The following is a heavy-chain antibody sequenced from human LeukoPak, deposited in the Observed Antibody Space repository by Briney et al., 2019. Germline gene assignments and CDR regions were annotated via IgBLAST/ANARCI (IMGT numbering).Heavy chain of an antibody. CDR2: VKTDGSEK. Sequence: GGSLRLSCEGSGFTFSNYWMGWVRQAPGKGLQWVANVKTDGSEKYYVDSVKGRFTISRDNAKNSLYLQMNSLRAEDTAVYYCATYSSLNRREFQYWGQGTLLTVSS. CDR1: GFTFSNYW. CDR3: ATYSSLNRREFQY. J-gene: IGHJ1*01. V-gene: IGHV3-7*01. D-gene: IGHD3-22*01.